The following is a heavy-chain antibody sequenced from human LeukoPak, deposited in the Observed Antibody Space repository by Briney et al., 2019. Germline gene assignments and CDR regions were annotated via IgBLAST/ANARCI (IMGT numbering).Heavy chain of an antibody. CDR2: IIPIVGTA. Sequence: ASVKVSFKASDGNFSSYAISWVRQAPGQGLDWMGRIIPIVGTANYAQKFQGGVTITTDESTSTAYMELSSLRSEDTAVYYCASGSSPPSYFDYWGQGTLVTVSS. J-gene: IGHJ4*02. V-gene: IGHV1-69*05. D-gene: IGHD2-15*01. CDR3: ASGSSPPSYFDY. CDR1: DGNFSSYA.